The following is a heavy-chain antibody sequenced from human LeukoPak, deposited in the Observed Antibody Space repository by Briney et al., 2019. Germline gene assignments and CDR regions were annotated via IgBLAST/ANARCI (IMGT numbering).Heavy chain of an antibody. CDR2: INHSGST. Sequence: ETLSLTCAVYGGSSSGYYWSWIRQPPGKGLEWIGEINHSGSTNYNPSLKSRVTISVDTSKNQFSLKLSSVTAADTAVYYCARPWDCSSTSCYTRAFDIWGQGTMVTVSS. CDR3: ARPWDCSSTSCYTRAFDI. J-gene: IGHJ3*02. V-gene: IGHV4-34*01. D-gene: IGHD2-2*02. CDR1: GGSSSGYY.